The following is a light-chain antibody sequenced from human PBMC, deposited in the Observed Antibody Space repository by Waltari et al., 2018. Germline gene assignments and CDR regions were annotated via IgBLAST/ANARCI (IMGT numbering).Light chain of an antibody. J-gene: IGLJ7*01. CDR1: SSDVGNYNF. Sequence: QSALTQPRSVSGSPGQSVTISCSGPSSDVGNYNFVSGYQQHPGNAPKLLIYDVVKRPSGVPDRFSGSKSGNTASLTISGLQTEDEADYYCCSYAGSYTFVFGGGTQLTVL. V-gene: IGLV2-11*01. CDR3: CSYAGSYTFV. CDR2: DVV.